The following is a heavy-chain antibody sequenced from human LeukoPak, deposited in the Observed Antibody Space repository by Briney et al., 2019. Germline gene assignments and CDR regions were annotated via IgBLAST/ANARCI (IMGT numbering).Heavy chain of an antibody. V-gene: IGHV3-7*03. D-gene: IGHD3-9*01. J-gene: IGHJ5*02. CDR3: ARDPQTYYDILTGPMGSSDWFDP. CDR1: GSTFTNYW. CDR2: IKQDRSEK. Sequence: SGGSLRLSCAASGSTFTNYWMSWVRQAPGKGLELVANIKQDRSEKYYVDSVKGRFTISRDNAKNSLYLQMNSLRAEDTAVYYCARDPQTYYDILTGPMGSSDWFDPWGQGTLVTVSS.